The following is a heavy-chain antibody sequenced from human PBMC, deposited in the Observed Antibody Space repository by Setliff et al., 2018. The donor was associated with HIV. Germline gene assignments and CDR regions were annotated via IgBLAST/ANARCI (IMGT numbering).Heavy chain of an antibody. CDR3: ARVQQQLLQEDDYFDY. J-gene: IGHJ4*02. Sequence: GSLRLSCAASGFTFSTYTMNWVRQAPGQELEWVSSISSSSYYIYYADSLEGRFTISRDNAQNSLFLQMNSLRAEDTAVYYCARVQQQLLQEDDYFDYWGQGTLVTVSS. CDR1: GFTFSTYT. D-gene: IGHD6-13*01. V-gene: IGHV3-21*01. CDR2: ISSSSYYI.